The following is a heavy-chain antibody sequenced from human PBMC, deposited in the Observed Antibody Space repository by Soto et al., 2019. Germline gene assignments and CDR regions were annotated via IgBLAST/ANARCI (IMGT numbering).Heavy chain of an antibody. CDR3: ARDYFPRIGEVSVVTATGPGWFVP. D-gene: IGHD2-21*02. CDR1: GFTFSKCG. Sequence: GGSLRLSCAASGFTFSKCGMHWVRQAPGKGLEWVALIWNDGIRKVYVDSVKGRFTISRDNSKNTLYLQMNSLRAEDTAVYYCARDYFPRIGEVSVVTATGPGWFVPWGQGTLVTVSS. V-gene: IGHV3-30*02. CDR2: IWNDGIRK. J-gene: IGHJ5*02.